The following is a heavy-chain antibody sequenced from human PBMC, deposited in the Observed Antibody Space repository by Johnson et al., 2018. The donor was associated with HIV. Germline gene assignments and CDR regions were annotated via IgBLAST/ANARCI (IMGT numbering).Heavy chain of an antibody. CDR3: AKPYYDFWSGYYEYNAFDI. Sequence: QVQLVESGGGVVQPGRSLRLSCAASGFTFSTYAMHWVRQAPGKGLEWVAVIYSGGSTYYADSVKGRFTISRDNSKNTIYLQMNSLRVEDTAVYYCAKPYYDFWSGYYEYNAFDIWGQGTLVTVSS. CDR2: IYSGGST. J-gene: IGHJ3*02. D-gene: IGHD3-3*01. V-gene: IGHV3-NL1*01. CDR1: GFTFSTYA.